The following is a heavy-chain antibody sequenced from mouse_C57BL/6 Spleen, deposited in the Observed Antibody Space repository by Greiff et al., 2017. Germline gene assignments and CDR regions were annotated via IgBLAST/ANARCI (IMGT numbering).Heavy chain of an antibody. CDR3: DYSNLAWFAY. V-gene: IGHV1-15*01. D-gene: IGHD2-5*01. CDR1: GYTFTDYE. Sequence: QVQLQQSGAELVRPGASVTLSCKASGYTFTDYEMHWVKQTPVHGLEWIGAIDPETGGTAYNQKFKGKAILTADKSSSTAYMELRSLTSEDSAVYYCDYSNLAWFAYWGQGTLVTVSA. CDR2: IDPETGGT. J-gene: IGHJ3*01.